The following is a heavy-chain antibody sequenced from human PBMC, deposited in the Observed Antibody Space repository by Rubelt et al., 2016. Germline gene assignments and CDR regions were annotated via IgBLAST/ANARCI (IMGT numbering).Heavy chain of an antibody. CDR1: GGSISSYY. V-gene: IGHV4-59*08. J-gene: IGHJ4*02. CDR2: IYYSGST. CDR3: ARLGLAYMADY. Sequence: QVQLQESGPGLVKPSETLSLTCTVSGGSISSYYWSWIRQPPGKGLEWIGYIYYSGSTNYNPSLKSRVTISRDTSKNQFALKLGSVTAADTAVYYCARLGLAYMADYWGQGTLVTVSS. D-gene: IGHD3-10*01.